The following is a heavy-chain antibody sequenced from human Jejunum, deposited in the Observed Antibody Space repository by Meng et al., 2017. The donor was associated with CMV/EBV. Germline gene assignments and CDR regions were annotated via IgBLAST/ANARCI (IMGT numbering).Heavy chain of an antibody. CDR2: IITNSGNT. Sequence: YPFIGYHIQWVRQAPGQGLEWMGRIITNSGNTDYAQKFQGRVTLTRDTSIRTAYMELNSLKSDDTAMYYCARDRAYGGNIVFVDHWGQGMGVTVSS. D-gene: IGHD4-23*01. V-gene: IGHV1-2*02. CDR1: YPFIGYH. CDR3: ARDRAYGGNIVFVDH. J-gene: IGHJ4*02.